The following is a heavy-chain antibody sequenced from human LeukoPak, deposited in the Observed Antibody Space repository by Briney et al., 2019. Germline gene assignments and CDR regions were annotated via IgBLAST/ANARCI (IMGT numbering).Heavy chain of an antibody. Sequence: ASVKVSCKASGYNFTSYYMHWVRQAPGEGPEWVGIVNPSGGTTNYAQKFQGRVTRTRDTSTSTVYMELSSLRSEDTAVYFCARGTFYDVSGHYSGPDAFDIWGQGTMVTVSS. CDR1: GYNFTSYY. D-gene: IGHD3-22*01. CDR3: ARGTFYDVSGHYSGPDAFDI. V-gene: IGHV1-46*01. J-gene: IGHJ3*02. CDR2: VNPSGGTT.